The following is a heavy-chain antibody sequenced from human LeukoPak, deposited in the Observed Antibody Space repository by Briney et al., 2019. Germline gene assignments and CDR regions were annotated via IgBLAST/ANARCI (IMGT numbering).Heavy chain of an antibody. D-gene: IGHD1-26*01. CDR1: GYTFTGYY. CDR3: ARDLPSQIVGAPALGYFQH. CDR2: INPNSGGT. Sequence: ASVKVSCKASGYTFTGYYMHWVRQAPGQGLEWMGWINPNSGGTNYAQKFQGRVTMTRDTSISTAYMELSRLRSDDTAVYYCARDLPSQIVGAPALGYFQHWGQGTLVTVSS. V-gene: IGHV1-2*02. J-gene: IGHJ1*01.